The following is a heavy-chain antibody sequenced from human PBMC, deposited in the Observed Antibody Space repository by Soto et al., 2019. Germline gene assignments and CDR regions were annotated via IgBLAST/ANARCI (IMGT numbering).Heavy chain of an antibody. CDR1: GFTFNRYW. D-gene: IGHD2-2*01. CDR2: IKKDGSEQ. CDR3: ARGSTSWYFDF. V-gene: IGHV3-7*01. J-gene: IGHJ4*02. Sequence: GGSLRLSCAASGFTFNRYWMSWVRQAPGKGLEWVANIKKDGSEQYYVDSVKGRFTASRDNAKNSLTPQMSGLRAEDTAVYYGARGSTSWYFDFWGQGTLVTVSS.